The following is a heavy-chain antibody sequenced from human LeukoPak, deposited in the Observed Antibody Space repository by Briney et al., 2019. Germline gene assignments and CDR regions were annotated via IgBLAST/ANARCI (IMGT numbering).Heavy chain of an antibody. J-gene: IGHJ4*02. D-gene: IGHD4-23*01. CDR2: ISSSSSYI. CDR1: GFTFSSYS. V-gene: IGHV3-21*01. CDR3: ARESSYGGNSG. Sequence: GRSLRLSCAASGFTFSSYSMNWVRQAPGKGLEWVSSISSSSSYIYYADSVKGRFTISRDNAKNSLYLQMNSLRAEDTAVYYCARESSYGGNSGWGQGTLVTVSS.